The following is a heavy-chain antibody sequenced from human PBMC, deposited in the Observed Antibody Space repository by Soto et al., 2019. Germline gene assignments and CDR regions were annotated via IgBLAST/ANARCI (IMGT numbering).Heavy chain of an antibody. CDR1: GFTFSSYA. J-gene: IGHJ4*02. CDR2: ISSNGGST. D-gene: IGHD2-2*01. Sequence: PGGSLRLSCAASGFTFSSYAMHLVRQAPGKGLEYVSAISSNGGSTYYANSVKGRFTISRDNSKNTLYLQMGSLRAEDMAVYYCARGYCSSTSCYLDYFDYWGQGTLVTVSS. V-gene: IGHV3-64*01. CDR3: ARGYCSSTSCYLDYFDY.